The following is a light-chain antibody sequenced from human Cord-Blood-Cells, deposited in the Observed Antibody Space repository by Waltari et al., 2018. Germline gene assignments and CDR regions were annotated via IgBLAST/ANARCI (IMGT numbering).Light chain of an antibody. V-gene: IGLV2-14*01. CDR2: DVS. J-gene: IGLJ3*02. CDR3: SSYTSSSTLRV. CDR1: SSDVGGYNY. Sequence: QSALTQPASVSGSPGQSITISCTGTSSDVGGYNYVSWYQQHPGKAPQLMIYDVSRRPSGVSNPFSGSKSGNTASLTISGLQAEDEADYYCSSYTSSSTLRVFGGGTKLTVL.